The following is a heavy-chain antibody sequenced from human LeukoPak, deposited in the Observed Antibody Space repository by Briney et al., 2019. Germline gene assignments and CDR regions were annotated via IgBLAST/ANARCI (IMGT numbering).Heavy chain of an antibody. CDR1: GGSISSNSYY. D-gene: IGHD2-2*01. Sequence: PSETLSLTCTVSGGSISSNSYYWGWIRQPPGKGLEWIGSIYYSGSTYYNPSLKSRVTISVDTSKNQFSLKLSSVTAADTPVYYCTRQEYQLLFSGFDPWGQGTLVTVSS. CDR3: TRQEYQLLFSGFDP. J-gene: IGHJ5*02. V-gene: IGHV4-39*01. CDR2: IYYSGST.